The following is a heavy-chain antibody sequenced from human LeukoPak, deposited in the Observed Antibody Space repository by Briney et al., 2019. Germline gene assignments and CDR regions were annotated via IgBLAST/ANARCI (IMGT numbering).Heavy chain of an antibody. J-gene: IGHJ4*02. CDR1: GYSISSGYY. CDR3: ATYSSYIAVAGFFDY. V-gene: IGHV4-38-2*02. D-gene: IGHD6-19*01. CDR2: IYHSGST. Sequence: SETLSLTCTVSGYSISSGYYWGWIRQPPGKGLEWIGEIYHSGSTNYNPSLKSRVTISVDKSKNQFSLKLSSVTAADTAVYYCATYSSYIAVAGFFDYWGQGTLVTVSS.